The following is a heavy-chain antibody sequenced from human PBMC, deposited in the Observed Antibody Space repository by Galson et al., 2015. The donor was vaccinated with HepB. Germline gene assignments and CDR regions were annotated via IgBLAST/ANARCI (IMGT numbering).Heavy chain of an antibody. J-gene: IGHJ4*02. V-gene: IGHV3-30-3*01. D-gene: IGHD3-10*01. CDR3: ARDEDPSYTYGSGSIGY. CDR2: ISYDGSNK. CDR1: GFTFSSYA. Sequence: SLRLSCAASGFTFSSYAVHWVRQAPGKGLEWVAVISYDGSNKYYADSVKGRFTISRDNSKNTLYLQMNSLRAEDTAVYYCARDEDPSYTYGSGSIGYWGQGTLVTVSS.